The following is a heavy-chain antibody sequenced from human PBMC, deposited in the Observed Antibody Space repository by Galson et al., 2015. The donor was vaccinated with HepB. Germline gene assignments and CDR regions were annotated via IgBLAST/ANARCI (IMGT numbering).Heavy chain of an antibody. J-gene: IGHJ4*02. CDR1: GGTFSSYA. Sequence: SVKVSCKASGGTFSSYAISWVRQAPGQGLEWMGGIIPIFGTANYAQKFQGRVTITAVESTNTAYMELSSLGSEDTAVYYCARSQNYYDSSGSVDWGQGTLVTVSS. CDR3: ARSQNYYDSSGSVD. CDR2: IIPIFGTA. D-gene: IGHD3-22*01. V-gene: IGHV1-69*01.